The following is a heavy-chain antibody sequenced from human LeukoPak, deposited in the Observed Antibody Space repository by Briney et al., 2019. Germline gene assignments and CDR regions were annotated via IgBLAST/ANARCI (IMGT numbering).Heavy chain of an antibody. D-gene: IGHD3-22*01. CDR2: IKQDGSEK. V-gene: IGHV3-7*01. CDR3: TRGPRGYDSSGAP. Sequence: GRSLRLSCAASGFTLSTYWMSWVRQAPGKGLEWLANIKQDGSEKYYVDSVKGRFTIPRDNVENSLDLQMNSLRVEDTAVYYCTRGPRGYDSSGAPWGQGTLVTVSS. CDR1: GFTLSTYW. J-gene: IGHJ5*02.